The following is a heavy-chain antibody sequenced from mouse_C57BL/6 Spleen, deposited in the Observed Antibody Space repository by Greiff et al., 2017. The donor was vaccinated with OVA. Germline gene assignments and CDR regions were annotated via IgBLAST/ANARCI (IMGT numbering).Heavy chain of an antibody. J-gene: IGHJ1*03. D-gene: IGHD1-1*01. Sequence: DVKLQESGPGLVKPSQSLSLTCSVTGYSITSGYYWNWIRQFPGNKLEWMGYISYDGSNNYNPSLKNRISITRDTSKNQFFLKLNSVTTEDTATYYCARDLDYGSRRDFDVWGTGTTVTVSS. CDR2: ISYDGSN. CDR1: GYSITSGYY. CDR3: ARDLDYGSRRDFDV. V-gene: IGHV3-6*01.